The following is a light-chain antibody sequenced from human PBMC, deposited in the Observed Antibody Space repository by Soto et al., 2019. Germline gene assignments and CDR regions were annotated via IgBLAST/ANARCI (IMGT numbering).Light chain of an antibody. Sequence: SVLTQPPSASGTPGQRVTISCSGSSSNIGSNTVNWYQQLPGTAPKLLIYSNNQRPSGVPDRFSGSKSGTSASLAISGLQSEDEADYYCAAWDASLNGVVFGGGTKVTVL. CDR1: SSNIGSNT. V-gene: IGLV1-44*01. CDR2: SNN. CDR3: AAWDASLNGVV. J-gene: IGLJ2*01.